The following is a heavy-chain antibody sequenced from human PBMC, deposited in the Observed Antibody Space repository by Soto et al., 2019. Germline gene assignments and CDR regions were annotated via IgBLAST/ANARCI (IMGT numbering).Heavy chain of an antibody. Sequence: SETLSLTCTVSGGSISSSSYYWGWIRQPPGKGLEWIGSIYYSGSTYYNPSLKSRVTISVDTSKNQFSLKLSSVTAADTAVYYCARHVAAADGCWYFDLWGRGTLVTVSS. D-gene: IGHD6-13*01. CDR1: GGSISSSSYY. CDR2: IYYSGST. V-gene: IGHV4-39*01. CDR3: ARHVAAADGCWYFDL. J-gene: IGHJ2*01.